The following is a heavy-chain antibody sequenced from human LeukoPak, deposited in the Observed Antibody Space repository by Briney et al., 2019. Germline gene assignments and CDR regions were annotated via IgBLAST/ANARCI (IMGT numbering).Heavy chain of an antibody. CDR3: VTGQWLVPVSY. V-gene: IGHV4-34*01. D-gene: IGHD6-19*01. CDR2: INHSGST. J-gene: IGHJ4*02. CDR1: GGSFSGYY. Sequence: SETLSLTCAVYGGSFSGYYWSWIRQPPGKGLEWIGEINHSGSTNYNPSLKSRVTISEDTSKNQFSLKLNSVTAADTAVCYCVTGQWLVPVSYWGQGTVVTVSS.